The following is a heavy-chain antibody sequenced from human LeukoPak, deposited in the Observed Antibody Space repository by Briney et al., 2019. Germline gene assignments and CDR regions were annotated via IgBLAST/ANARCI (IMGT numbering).Heavy chain of an antibody. Sequence: PWGSLTLSCAASGFTFSSYAMHWVRQAPGKGLEWVAVISYDGSNKYYADSVKGRFNISRDNSKNTLYLQMNSLRAEDTAVYYCASRIAAAALYYYYSMDVWGQGPTVTVSS. CDR2: ISYDGSNK. J-gene: IGHJ6*02. CDR1: GFTFSSYA. CDR3: ASRIAAAALYYYYSMDV. V-gene: IGHV3-30-3*01. D-gene: IGHD6-13*01.